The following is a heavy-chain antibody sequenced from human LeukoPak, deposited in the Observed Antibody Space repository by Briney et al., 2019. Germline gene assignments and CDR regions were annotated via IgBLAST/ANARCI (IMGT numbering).Heavy chain of an antibody. Sequence: GGSLRLSCAASGFTLSSYSMNWVRQAPGKGLEWVSYISSSSTIYYADSVKGRFTISRDNAKNSLYLQMNGLRAEDTAVYYCARGVVATLDYWGPGTLVTVSS. V-gene: IGHV3-48*01. CDR2: ISSSSTI. D-gene: IGHD2-15*01. CDR3: ARGVVATLDY. CDR1: GFTLSSYS. J-gene: IGHJ4*02.